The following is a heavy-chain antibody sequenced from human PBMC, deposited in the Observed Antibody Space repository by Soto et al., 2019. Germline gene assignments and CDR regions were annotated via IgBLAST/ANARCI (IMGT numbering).Heavy chain of an antibody. CDR2: ISGSGGST. J-gene: IGHJ4*02. CDR3: AKGGLSGYDSVEQQLVLPRGVYFDY. Sequence: GGSLRLSCAASGFTFSSYAMSWVRQAPGKGLEWVSAISGSGGSTYYADSVKGRFTISRDNSKNTLYLQMNSLRAEDTAVYYCAKGGLSGYDSVEQQLVLPRGVYFDYWGQGTLVTVSS. CDR1: GFTFSSYA. V-gene: IGHV3-23*01. D-gene: IGHD6-13*01.